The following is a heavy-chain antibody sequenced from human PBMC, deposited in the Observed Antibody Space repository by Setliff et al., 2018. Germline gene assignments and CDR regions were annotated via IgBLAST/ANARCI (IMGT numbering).Heavy chain of an antibody. CDR3: AKEDSRSGYTSGFDY. J-gene: IGHJ4*02. Sequence: PGGSLRLSCVASGFTFSTYAMSWVRQTPGKGLEWLSTVTDTGGRTYYPDSVKGRFTISRDNSKNTLYLQMNGLRAEDTALYYCAKEDSRSGYTSGFDYWGQGALVTVSS. CDR2: VTDTGGRT. D-gene: IGHD3-3*01. CDR1: GFTFSTYA. V-gene: IGHV3-23*01.